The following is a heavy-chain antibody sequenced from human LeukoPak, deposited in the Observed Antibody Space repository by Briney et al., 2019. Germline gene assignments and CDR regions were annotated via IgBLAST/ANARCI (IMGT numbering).Heavy chain of an antibody. J-gene: IGHJ4*02. Sequence: PSETLSLTCTVSGGSISSSSYYWGWIRQPPGKGLEWIGYIYYSGSTNYNPSLKSRVTISVDTSKNQFSLKLSSVTAADTAVYYCARGRDLPYYFDYWGQGTLVTVSS. D-gene: IGHD2-2*01. CDR3: ARGRDLPYYFDY. CDR2: IYYSGST. CDR1: GGSISSSSYY. V-gene: IGHV4-61*05.